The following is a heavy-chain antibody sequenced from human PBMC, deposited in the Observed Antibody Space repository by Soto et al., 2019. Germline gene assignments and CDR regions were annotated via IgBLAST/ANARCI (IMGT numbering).Heavy chain of an antibody. CDR2: VHGGGST. D-gene: IGHD3-16*01. Sequence: PGGSLRLSCAASGFTVSNSHMTWVRQAAGKGLELVSFVHGGGSTSYADSVKGRFTISRDNSKNTLYLQMDSLRAEDTAIYYCAGRLTTAASLDYWGRGTLVTVSS. J-gene: IGHJ4*02. CDR1: GFTVSNSH. CDR3: AGRLTTAASLDY. V-gene: IGHV3-53*01.